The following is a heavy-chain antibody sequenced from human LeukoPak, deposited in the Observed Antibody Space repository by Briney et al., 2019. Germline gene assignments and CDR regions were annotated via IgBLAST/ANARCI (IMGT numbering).Heavy chain of an antibody. D-gene: IGHD5-18*01. Sequence: GGSLRLSCAASGFTVSSNYMSWVRQAPGKGLEWVSSISSSSSYIYYADSVKGRFTISRDNAKNSLYLQMNSLRAEDTAVYYCARDLATAMVTSHESWGYWGQGTLVTVSS. CDR2: ISSSSSYI. J-gene: IGHJ4*02. CDR3: ARDLATAMVTSHESWGY. CDR1: GFTVSSNY. V-gene: IGHV3-21*01.